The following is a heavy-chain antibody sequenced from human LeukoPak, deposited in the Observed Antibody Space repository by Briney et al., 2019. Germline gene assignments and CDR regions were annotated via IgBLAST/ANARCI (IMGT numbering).Heavy chain of an antibody. D-gene: IGHD1-26*01. CDR1: GFTFSSYE. Sequence: PGGSLRLSCAASGFTFSSYEMNWVRQAAWKGLEWVSYISSRGSTIYHADSVKGRFTISRDNAKNSLYLQMNSLRAEDTAVYYCARDWNSGSYYSAFDSWGQGTMVTVSS. CDR3: ARDWNSGSYYSAFDS. J-gene: IGHJ3*02. V-gene: IGHV3-48*03. CDR2: ISSRGSTI.